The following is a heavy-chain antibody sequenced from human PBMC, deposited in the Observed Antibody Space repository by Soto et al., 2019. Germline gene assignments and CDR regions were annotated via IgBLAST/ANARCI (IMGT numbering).Heavy chain of an antibody. Sequence: EVQLVESGGGLVQPGGSLRLSCAVSGFTVSGNYMSWVRQAPGKGLEWVSVLYSGGTTYYADSVKGRFTISRHNSNNTLFLQMDSLRVDDTAIYYCARPAWGLWFGYMDAWGKGTTVTVSS. J-gene: IGHJ6*03. CDR2: LYSGGTT. CDR3: ARPAWGLWFGYMDA. V-gene: IGHV3-53*04. D-gene: IGHD3-10*01. CDR1: GFTVSGNY.